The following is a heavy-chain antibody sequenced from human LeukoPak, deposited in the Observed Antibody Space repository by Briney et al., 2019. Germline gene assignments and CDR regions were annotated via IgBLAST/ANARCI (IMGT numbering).Heavy chain of an antibody. D-gene: IGHD2-2*01. CDR2: ISGSGGST. Sequence: GGSLRLSCAASGFTFSSYAMSWVGQAPGKGLEWVSAISGSGGSTYYADSVKGRFTISRDNSKNTLYLQMNSLRAEDTAVYYCAKGVGCSSTSCPFDYWGQGTLVTVSS. CDR3: AKGVGCSSTSCPFDY. J-gene: IGHJ4*02. V-gene: IGHV3-23*01. CDR1: GFTFSSYA.